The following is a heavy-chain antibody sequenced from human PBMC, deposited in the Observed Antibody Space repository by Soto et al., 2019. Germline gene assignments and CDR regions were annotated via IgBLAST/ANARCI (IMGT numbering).Heavy chain of an antibody. CDR1: GGSFSGYY. Sequence: SETLSLTCAVYGGSFSGYYWSWIRQPPGKGLEWIGEINHSGSTNYNPSLKSRVTISVDTSKNQFSLKLSSVTAADTAVYYCAIKRGYSYGYFDYWGQGTLVTVSS. V-gene: IGHV4-34*01. CDR3: AIKRGYSYGYFDY. J-gene: IGHJ4*02. D-gene: IGHD5-18*01. CDR2: INHSGST.